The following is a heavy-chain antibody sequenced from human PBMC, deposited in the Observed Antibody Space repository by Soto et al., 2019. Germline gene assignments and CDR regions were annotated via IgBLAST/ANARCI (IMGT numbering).Heavy chain of an antibody. CDR2: ISGSSSTT. CDR3: APTRYDYGDDAVGY. J-gene: IGHJ4*01. CDR1: GFTFNKYA. V-gene: IGHV3-23*01. D-gene: IGHD4-17*01. Sequence: EVQLLEYGGGLVQRGESLRLSCVASGFTFNKYAMTWVRQAPGKGLEWVSSISGSSSTTYYADSVKGRFTISRYNSKNTVYLHMNTLSTEDTAVYYCAPTRYDYGDDAVGYWGQGTLVTVSS.